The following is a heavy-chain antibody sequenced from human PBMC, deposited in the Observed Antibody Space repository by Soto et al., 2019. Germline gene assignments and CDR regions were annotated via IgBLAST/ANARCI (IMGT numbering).Heavy chain of an antibody. CDR3: ASGFRNGFNV. D-gene: IGHD2-8*01. J-gene: IGHJ6*02. Sequence: EAQLVESGGGLVKPGGSLRLSCVASGFTFSGYSINWVRQAPGKGLEWVSYISGPSIYIYYADSVKGRFTISRDNAKSAVYLQMNSLRAEDTAVYCCASGFRNGFNVWGQGTTVSVSS. V-gene: IGHV3-21*01. CDR1: GFTFSGYS. CDR2: ISGPSIYI.